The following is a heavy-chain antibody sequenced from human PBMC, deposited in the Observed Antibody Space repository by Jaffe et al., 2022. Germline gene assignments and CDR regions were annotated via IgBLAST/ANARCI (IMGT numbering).Heavy chain of an antibody. CDR1: GFTFGDYA. CDR2: IRSKAYGGTT. Sequence: EVQLVESGGGLVQPGRSLRLSCTASGFTFGDYAMSWVRQAPGKGLEWVGFIRSKAYGGTTEYAASVKGRFTISRDDSKSIAYLQMNSLKTEDTAVYYCTRLRDIFRFHYYYMDVWGKGTTVTVSS. V-gene: IGHV3-49*04. CDR3: TRLRDIFRFHYYYMDV. D-gene: IGHD3-9*01. J-gene: IGHJ6*03.